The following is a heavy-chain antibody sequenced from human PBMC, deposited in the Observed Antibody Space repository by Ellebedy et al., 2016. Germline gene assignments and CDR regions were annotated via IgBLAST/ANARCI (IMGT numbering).Heavy chain of an antibody. CDR3: ASQTPGLVGESYYYYYYMDV. CDR1: GYTFTSYA. Sequence: ASVKVSCKASGYTFTSYAMHWVRQAPGQRLEWMGWINAGNGNTKYSQKFQGRVTITRDTSASTAYMELSSLRSEDTAVYYCASQTPGLVGESYYYYYYMDVWGKGTTVTVSS. CDR2: INAGNGNT. V-gene: IGHV1-3*01. D-gene: IGHD3/OR15-3a*01. J-gene: IGHJ6*03.